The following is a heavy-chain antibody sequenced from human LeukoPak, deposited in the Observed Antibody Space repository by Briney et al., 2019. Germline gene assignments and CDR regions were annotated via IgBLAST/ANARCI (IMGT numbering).Heavy chain of an antibody. CDR1: GYTFSRYY. D-gene: IGHD5-24*01. Sequence: ASVKVSCKASGYTFSRYYMHWVRQAPGQGLEWMGIINPSGSSTSYAQKFQGRVAMTRDTSTSTVYMELSSLRSDDTAVYYCARGGEGRDGYNFPYFDYWGQGNLVTVSS. V-gene: IGHV1-46*01. J-gene: IGHJ4*02. CDR3: ARGGEGRDGYNFPYFDY. CDR2: INPSGSST.